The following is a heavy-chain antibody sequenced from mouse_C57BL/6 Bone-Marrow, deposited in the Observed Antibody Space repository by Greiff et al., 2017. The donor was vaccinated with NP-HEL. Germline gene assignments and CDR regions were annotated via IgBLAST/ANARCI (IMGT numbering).Heavy chain of an antibody. Sequence: EVKVEESVAELVRPGASVKLSCTASGFNIKNTYMHWVKQRPEQGLEWIGRIEPANGNTKSAPNFQRKATITADSSSNTTYLYLSSQTTEDTAIYYCAPSIDAMDYWGQGTSGTVSS. CDR3: APSIDAMDY. J-gene: IGHJ4*01. D-gene: IGHD2-10*02. CDR1: GFNIKNTY. CDR2: IEPANGNT. V-gene: IGHV14-3*01.